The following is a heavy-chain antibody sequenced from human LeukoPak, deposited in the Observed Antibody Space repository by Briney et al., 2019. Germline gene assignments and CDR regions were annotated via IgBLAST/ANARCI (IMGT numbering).Heavy chain of an antibody. D-gene: IGHD3-3*01. Sequence: PGGSLRLSCEVSGLIFETYGMHWVRQAPGKGLEWGGVISKNGSNTYYGDSVKGRFTISRDNAKNSLYLQMNSLRAEDTAVYYCARDSDSDYWGQGTLVTVSS. CDR2: ISKNGSNT. CDR1: GLIFETYG. CDR3: ARDSDSDY. V-gene: IGHV3-30*03. J-gene: IGHJ4*02.